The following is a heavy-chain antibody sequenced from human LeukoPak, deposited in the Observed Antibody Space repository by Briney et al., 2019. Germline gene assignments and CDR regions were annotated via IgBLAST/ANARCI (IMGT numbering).Heavy chain of an antibody. V-gene: IGHV4-39*01. CDR2: IYYSGTT. CDR1: GGSISSSGYY. Sequence: PSETLSLTCSVSGGSISSSGYYWNWIRQPPGKGLEWGGRIYYSGTTYYNSSLKSRVTISEDTSKNRFSLMLTSVTAADTAVYYCARQVSDYFYYYIDVWGEGTTVIVSS. J-gene: IGHJ6*03. CDR3: ARQVSDYFYYYIDV.